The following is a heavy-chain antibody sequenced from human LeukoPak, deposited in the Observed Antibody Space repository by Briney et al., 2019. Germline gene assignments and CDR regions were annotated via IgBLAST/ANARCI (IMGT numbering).Heavy chain of an antibody. CDR1: GGSFSGYY. J-gene: IGHJ4*02. CDR2: INHSGST. V-gene: IGHV4-34*01. Sequence: SETLSLTCAVYGGSFSGYYWSWIRQPPGKGLEWIGEINHSGSTNYNPSLKSRVTISIDTSKNQFPLKLSSVTAADTAVYYCARHLRYYYDSSGYYYGYFDYWGQGTLVTVSS. D-gene: IGHD3-22*01. CDR3: ARHLRYYYDSSGYYYGYFDY.